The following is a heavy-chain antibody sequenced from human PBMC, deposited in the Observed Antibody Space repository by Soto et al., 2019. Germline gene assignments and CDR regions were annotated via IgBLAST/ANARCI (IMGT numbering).Heavy chain of an antibody. J-gene: IGHJ4*02. CDR3: ARTLYSNYGYYFDY. D-gene: IGHD4-4*01. CDR1: GVTISTYYW. V-gene: IGHV2-70*01. CDR2: IDWDDDK. Sequence: TLSLTCAVSGVTISTYYWSWIRQPPGKALEWLALIDWDDDKYYSTSLKTRLTISKDTSKNQVVLTMTNMDPVDTATYYCARTLYSNYGYYFDYWGQGTLVTVSS.